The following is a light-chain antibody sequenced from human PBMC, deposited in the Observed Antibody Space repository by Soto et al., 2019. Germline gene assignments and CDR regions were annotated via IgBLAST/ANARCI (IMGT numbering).Light chain of an antibody. V-gene: IGKV3-20*01. CDR3: QQYGTSPQT. J-gene: IGKJ2*01. CDR2: GAS. Sequence: EIVLTQSPGTLSLSPGERATLSCRASESVTSSYLAWYQQKPGQAPRLLIHGASIRAAGIPDRFSGSGSGADFSLTISRLEPEDFAVYYCQQYGTSPQTFGRGTKLEIK. CDR1: ESVTSSY.